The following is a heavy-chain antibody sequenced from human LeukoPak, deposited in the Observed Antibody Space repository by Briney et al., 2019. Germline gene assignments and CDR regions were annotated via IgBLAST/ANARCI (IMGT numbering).Heavy chain of an antibody. J-gene: IGHJ4*02. CDR1: GYSITSIYY. CDR2: IHHSGDT. D-gene: IGHD3-16*01. V-gene: IGHV4-38-2*02. Sequence: SETLSLTCTVSGYSITSIYYWGWIRQPPGKGLEWIGSIHHSGDTAYNPSLKSRVTISVDTSKSQFSLKLGSVTAADTAVYYCARSYASSGLDHWGQGTLVTVSS. CDR3: ARSYASSGLDH.